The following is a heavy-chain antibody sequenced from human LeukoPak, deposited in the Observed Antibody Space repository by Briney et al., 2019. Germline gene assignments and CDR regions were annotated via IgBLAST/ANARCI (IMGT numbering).Heavy chain of an antibody. V-gene: IGHV3-48*01. CDR2: ISSSSSTI. CDR3: ARDRGAPDYYDSSGYYYDDGDSAFDI. D-gene: IGHD3-22*01. J-gene: IGHJ3*02. CDR1: GFTFSSYS. Sequence: PGGSLILSCAASGFTFSSYSMNWVRQAPGKGLEWVSYISSSSSTIYYADSVKGRFTISRDNAKNSLYLQMNSLRAEDTAVYYCARDRGAPDYYDSSGYYYDDGDSAFDIWGQGTMVTVSS.